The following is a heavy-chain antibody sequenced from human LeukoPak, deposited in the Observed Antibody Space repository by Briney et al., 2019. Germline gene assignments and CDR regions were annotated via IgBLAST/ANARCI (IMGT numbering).Heavy chain of an antibody. V-gene: IGHV3-48*03. D-gene: IGHD2-2*01. J-gene: IGHJ3*02. CDR3: VRGGYCSTTTCYYFNAFDI. Sequence: SVKGRFTISRDNAKNSLHLQMNSLRAEDTAVYYCVRGGYCSTTTCYYFNAFDIWGQGTMVTVSS.